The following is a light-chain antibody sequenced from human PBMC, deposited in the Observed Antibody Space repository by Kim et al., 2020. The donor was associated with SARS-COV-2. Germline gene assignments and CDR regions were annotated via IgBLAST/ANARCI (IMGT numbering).Light chain of an antibody. CDR3: AVWDDSLHGVV. CDR2: HNY. CDR1: TSNVGTNS. V-gene: IGLV1-44*01. J-gene: IGLJ2*01. Sequence: GQRDTISCSGSTSNVGTNSVNWYQQVPGPAPKLLIFHNYERPSGVPDRFYGSRSGTSASLAISGLQSDDEADYYCAVWDDSLHGVVFGGGTKLTVL.